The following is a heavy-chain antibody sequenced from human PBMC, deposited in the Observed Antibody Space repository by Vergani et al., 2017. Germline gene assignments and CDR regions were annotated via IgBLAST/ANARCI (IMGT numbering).Heavy chain of an antibody. CDR2: IYYSGTT. J-gene: IGHJ1*01. CDR3: TRHGRSGWAGYFQH. CDR1: GAYVGSGGYY. D-gene: IGHD6-19*01. V-gene: IGHV4-31*03. Sequence: QVQLQETGPGLVKASQTLSLTCSVSGAYVGSGGYYWTWVRQRPGMGLDWIGYIYYSGTTYYNPSLESRLTISLDTSENHLSLKLTSVTDADTAVYYCTRHGRSGWAGYFQHWGQGTLVTASS.